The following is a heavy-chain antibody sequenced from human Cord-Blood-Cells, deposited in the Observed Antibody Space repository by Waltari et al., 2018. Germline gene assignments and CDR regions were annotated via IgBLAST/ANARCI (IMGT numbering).Heavy chain of an antibody. J-gene: IGHJ4*02. V-gene: IGHV3-15*01. CDR1: GFTFSNAW. D-gene: IGHD2-2*02. Sequence: EVQLVESGGGLVKPGGSLRLSCAASGFTFSNAWMSWVRPAPGKGLALVGRIKSKTAGGTTDYAAPVKGRFTISRDESKNTLYLQMNSLKTEDTAVYYCTTENIVVVPAAIRGGQGTLVTVSS. CDR2: IKSKTAGGTT. CDR3: TTENIVVVPAAIR.